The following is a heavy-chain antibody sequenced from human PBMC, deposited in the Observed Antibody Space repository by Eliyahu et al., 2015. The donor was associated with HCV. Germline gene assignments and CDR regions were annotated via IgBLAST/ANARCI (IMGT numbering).Heavy chain of an antibody. CDR3: AKDRTSS. V-gene: IGHV3-9*01. Sequence: EVQLVESGGGLVQPGRSLRLSCXASGFTFDDYAMHWVRQAPGKGLGWVSGISWNSGSIGYADSVKGRFTISRDNAKNSLYLQMNSLRAEDTALYYCAKDRTSSWGQGTLVTVSS. J-gene: IGHJ4*02. D-gene: IGHD1-14*01. CDR2: ISWNSGSI. CDR1: GFTFDDYA.